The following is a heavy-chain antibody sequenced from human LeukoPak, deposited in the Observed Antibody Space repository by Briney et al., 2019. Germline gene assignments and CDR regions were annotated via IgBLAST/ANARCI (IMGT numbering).Heavy chain of an antibody. CDR2: ISSSGSSI. J-gene: IGHJ4*02. CDR3: ARVAGGVTAHFDY. D-gene: IGHD4-23*01. Sequence: PRGSLRPSCAASGFGFSSYEMTWVCQAPGKGLEWVSYISSSGSSIYNADSVKGRFTISRDNAKSSLYLQMNSLRADDTAVYYCARVAGGVTAHFDYWGQGTLVTVSS. CDR1: GFGFSSYE. V-gene: IGHV3-48*03.